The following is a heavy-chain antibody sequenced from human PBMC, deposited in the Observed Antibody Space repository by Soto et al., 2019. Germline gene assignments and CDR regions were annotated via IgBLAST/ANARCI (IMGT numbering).Heavy chain of an antibody. CDR2: IVVGSGNT. J-gene: IGHJ3*02. CDR3: AAEYSGYDSLDAFDI. V-gene: IGHV1-58*02. D-gene: IGHD5-12*01. Sequence: SVKGSCTASGFTFTSAAMQWVRQARGQRLEWIGWIVVGSGNTNYAQKFQERVTITRDMSTSTAYMELSSLRSEDTAVYYCAAEYSGYDSLDAFDIWGQGTMVTVSS. CDR1: GFTFTSAA.